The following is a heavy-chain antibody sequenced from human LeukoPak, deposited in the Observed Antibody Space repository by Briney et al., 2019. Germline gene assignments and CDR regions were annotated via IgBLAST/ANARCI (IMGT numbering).Heavy chain of an antibody. V-gene: IGHV3-23*01. J-gene: IGHJ4*02. Sequence: GGTLRLSCSASGFSFSSYGMSWVRQAPGKGLEWVSIIFGNGDTTYYADSVKGRFTVSRDNSKDTLYLQMNDLRPDDTAIYYCAKRNTMVRGGPCFDYWGQGLLVTVSS. D-gene: IGHD3-10*01. CDR1: GFSFSSYG. CDR2: IFGNGDTT. CDR3: AKRNTMVRGGPCFDY.